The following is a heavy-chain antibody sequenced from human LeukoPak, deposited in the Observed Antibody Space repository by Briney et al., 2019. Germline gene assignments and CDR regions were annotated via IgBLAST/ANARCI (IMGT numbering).Heavy chain of an antibody. CDR2: ISGSGGST. V-gene: IGHV3-23*01. J-gene: IGHJ4*02. CDR1: GFTFSSYA. D-gene: IGHD3-10*01. CDR3: AKEAGWFGELFSFDY. Sequence: GGSLRLSCAASGFTFSSYAMSWVRRAPGKGLEWVSAISGSGGSTYYADSVKGRFTISRDNSRNTLYLQMNSLRAEDTAVYYCAKEAGWFGELFSFDYWGQGTLFTVFS.